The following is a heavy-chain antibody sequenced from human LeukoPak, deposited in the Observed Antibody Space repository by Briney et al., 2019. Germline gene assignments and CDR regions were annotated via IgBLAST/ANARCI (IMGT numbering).Heavy chain of an antibody. CDR1: GFTFSNYA. D-gene: IGHD6-19*01. CDR2: INDSGGST. CDR3: AKPAISSRGWYYDY. V-gene: IGHV3-23*01. Sequence: GGSLRLSCAASGFTFSNYAMSWVRQAPGKGLEWVSAINDSGGSTYYADSVKGRFTISRDNSKNTLYLQMNSLRAEDTAVYYCAKPAISSRGWYYDYWGQGTLVTVSS. J-gene: IGHJ4*02.